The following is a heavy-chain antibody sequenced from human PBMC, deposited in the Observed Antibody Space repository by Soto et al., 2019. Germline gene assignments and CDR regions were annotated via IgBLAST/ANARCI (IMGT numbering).Heavy chain of an antibody. Sequence: QSGGSLRLSCAASGFIFNNYAMSWVRQAPGKGLEWVSFISAGGGSPNYADSVKGRFTTSRDNSKNMVYLQMNSLRAEDTAVYYCAKDGDXYDFVTGYYLTGHYFDYWGQGTPVTVSS. J-gene: IGHJ4*02. CDR1: GFIFNNYA. D-gene: IGHD3-9*01. V-gene: IGHV3-23*01. CDR3: AKDGDXYDFVTGYYLTGHYFDY. CDR2: ISAGGGSP.